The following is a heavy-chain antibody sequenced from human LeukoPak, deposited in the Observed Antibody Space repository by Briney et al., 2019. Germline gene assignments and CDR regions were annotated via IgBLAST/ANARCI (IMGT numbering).Heavy chain of an antibody. CDR1: GFTFSSYA. Sequence: GGSLRLSCAASGFTFSSYAMSWVRQAPGKGLEWVSAISGSGGSTYYADSVKGRFTISRDNSKNTLYLQMNSLRAEDTAVYYCARDPARSIAVAGDFDYWGQGALVTVSS. D-gene: IGHD6-19*01. CDR3: ARDPARSIAVAGDFDY. CDR2: ISGSGGST. V-gene: IGHV3-23*01. J-gene: IGHJ4*02.